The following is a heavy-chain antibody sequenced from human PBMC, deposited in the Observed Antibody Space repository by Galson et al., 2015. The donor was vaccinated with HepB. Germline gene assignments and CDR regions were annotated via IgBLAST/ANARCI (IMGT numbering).Heavy chain of an antibody. CDR1: GYTFTSYA. J-gene: IGHJ5*02. Sequence: SVKVSCKASGYTFTSYAMHWVRQAPGQRLEWMGWINAGNGNTEYSQKFQGRVTITRDTSASTAYMEPSSLRSEDTAVYYCARPARSGYFNNWFDPWGQGTLVTVSS. D-gene: IGHD3-22*01. CDR3: ARPARSGYFNNWFDP. CDR2: INAGNGNT. V-gene: IGHV1-3*01.